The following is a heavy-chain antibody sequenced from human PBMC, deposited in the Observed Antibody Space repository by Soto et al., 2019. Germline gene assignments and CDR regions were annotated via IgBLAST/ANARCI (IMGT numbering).Heavy chain of an antibody. CDR2: ISSSGSTI. CDR3: ERLVTAKRNYYYGMDV. J-gene: IGHJ6*02. D-gene: IGHD2-15*01. Sequence: GGSLRLSCAASGFTFRDYYMTWIRQAPGKGLEWLSYISSSGSTIYYADSVKGRFTISRDNAKNSLFLQMNSLRAEDTAVYYCERLVTAKRNYYYGMDVWGQGTTVTVSS. CDR1: GFTFRDYY. V-gene: IGHV3-11*01.